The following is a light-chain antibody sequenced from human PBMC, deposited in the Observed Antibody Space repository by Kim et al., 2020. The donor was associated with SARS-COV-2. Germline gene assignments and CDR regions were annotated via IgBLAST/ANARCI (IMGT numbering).Light chain of an antibody. Sequence: VTISCTGSSSNIGAGYDVHWYQQLPGTAPKPLIYGNSNRPSGVPDRFSGSKSGTSASLAITGLQAEDEADYYCQSYDSSLSALYVFGTGTKVTVL. V-gene: IGLV1-40*01. J-gene: IGLJ1*01. CDR3: QSYDSSLSALYV. CDR2: GNS. CDR1: SSNIGAGYD.